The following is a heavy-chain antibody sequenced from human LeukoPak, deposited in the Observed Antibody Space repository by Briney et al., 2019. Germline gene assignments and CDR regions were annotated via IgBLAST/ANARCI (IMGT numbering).Heavy chain of an antibody. J-gene: IGHJ4*02. Sequence: ASVKVSCKASGYTFTGYYMHWVRQAPGQGLEWMGWINPNSGGTNYAQKFQGWVTMTRDTSISTAYMELSRLRSDDTAVYYCAREPRASPAPPYIVVVTATPAGLDYWGQGTLVTVSS. D-gene: IGHD2-21*02. CDR3: AREPRASPAPPYIVVVTATPAGLDY. V-gene: IGHV1-2*04. CDR1: GYTFTGYY. CDR2: INPNSGGT.